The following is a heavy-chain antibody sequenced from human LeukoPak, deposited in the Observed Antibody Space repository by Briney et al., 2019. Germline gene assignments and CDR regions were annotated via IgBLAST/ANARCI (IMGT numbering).Heavy chain of an antibody. CDR2: INPNSGGT. Sequence: ASVKVSCKASGYTFSDYYIHWVRQAPGQGLEWMGWINPNSGGTDYAQKLQGRVTMTTDTSTSTAYMELRSLRSDDTAVYYCARDGVTKYDAFDIWGQGTMVTVSS. J-gene: IGHJ3*02. CDR3: ARDGVTKYDAFDI. V-gene: IGHV1-2*02. CDR1: GYTFSDYY. D-gene: IGHD2-21*02.